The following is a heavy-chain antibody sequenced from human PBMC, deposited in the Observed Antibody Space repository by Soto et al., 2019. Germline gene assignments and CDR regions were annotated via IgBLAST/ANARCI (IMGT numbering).Heavy chain of an antibody. CDR2: IYYSGST. CDR3: AREVRVYYDSSGGHFDY. V-gene: IGHV4-31*03. Sequence: QVQLQASGPGLVKPSQTLSLTCTVSGGSISSGGSYWSWIRQHPGKGLEWIGYIYYSGSTYYNPSLKSRVTISVDTSKNQFSLKLSSVTAADTAVYYCAREVRVYYDSSGGHFDYWGQGTLVTVSS. CDR1: GGSISSGGSY. J-gene: IGHJ4*02. D-gene: IGHD3-22*01.